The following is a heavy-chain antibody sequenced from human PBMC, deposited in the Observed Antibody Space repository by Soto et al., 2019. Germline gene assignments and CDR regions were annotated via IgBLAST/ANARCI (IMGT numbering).Heavy chain of an antibody. CDR1: GYTFTNYY. V-gene: IGHV1-46*01. CDR3: VREFSGGYFDY. J-gene: IGHJ4*02. D-gene: IGHD3-10*01. Sequence: QVQLVQSGAEVKKPWASVRVSCKASGYTFTNYYMHWVRQAPGQGLEWVGIINCGGGGTNYAQKFQGRVIMTRDTSTNTVYMDLSSLRSEDTAVYYCVREFSGGYFDYWGQGILVTVST. CDR2: INCGGGGT.